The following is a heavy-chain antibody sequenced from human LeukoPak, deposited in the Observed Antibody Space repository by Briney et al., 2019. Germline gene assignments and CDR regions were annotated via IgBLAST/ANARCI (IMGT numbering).Heavy chain of an antibody. CDR2: TYYRSKWYN. J-gene: IGHJ4*02. D-gene: IGHD3-9*01. V-gene: IGHV6-1*01. Sequence: SQTLSLTCALSGDSFSSNNGAWNWVRQSPSRGLEWLGRTYYRSKWYNDYAGSLMSRITISPDPSKNQFSLQVYSVTPEDTAVYYCARDVGTTGWHTYDFWGQGTLVTVSS. CDR1: GDSFSSNNGA. CDR3: ARDVGTTGWHTYDF.